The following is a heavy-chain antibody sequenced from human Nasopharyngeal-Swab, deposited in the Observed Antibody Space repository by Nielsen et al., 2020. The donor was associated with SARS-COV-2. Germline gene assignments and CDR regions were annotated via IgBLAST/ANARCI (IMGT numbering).Heavy chain of an antibody. D-gene: IGHD4-17*01. CDR2: VSYSGPT. CDR3: GRLTKTTVTRRLYFDY. J-gene: IGHJ4*02. CDR1: GGSLSSSNYY. Sequence: SETLFLTCTVSGGSLSSSNYYWGWIRQPPGKGLEWIGTVSYSGPTYCNPSLKSRVTMSVDTSKNHFSLRLTSVTAADTAVYYYGRLTKTTVTRRLYFDYWGQGTLVTVSS. V-gene: IGHV4-39*02.